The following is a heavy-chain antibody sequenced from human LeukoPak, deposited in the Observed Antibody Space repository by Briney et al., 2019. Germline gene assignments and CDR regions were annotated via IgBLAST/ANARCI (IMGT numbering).Heavy chain of an antibody. D-gene: IGHD3-10*01. Sequence: SETLSLTCTVSGGSITSYYWSWIRQPPGKGLEWIGYIYYSGSTNYNPSLKSRVTISVDTSKNQFSLKLSSVTAADTAVYYCARGGVNYKITGPWGQGALVTVSS. V-gene: IGHV4-59*12. CDR2: IYYSGST. J-gene: IGHJ5*02. CDR3: ARGGVNYKITGP. CDR1: GGSITSYY.